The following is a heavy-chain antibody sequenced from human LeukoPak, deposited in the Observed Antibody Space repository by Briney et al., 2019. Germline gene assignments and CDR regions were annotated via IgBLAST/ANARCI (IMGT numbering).Heavy chain of an antibody. J-gene: IGHJ6*03. V-gene: IGHV3-23*03. D-gene: IGHD3-10*01. CDR3: ARAGMVRGVMGPYYMDV. CDR2: IYSGGST. CDR1: GFTFSSYA. Sequence: PGGSLRLSCAASGFTFSSYAMSWVRQAPGKGLEWVSVIYSGGSTYYADSVKGRFTISRDNSKNTLYLQMNSLRAEDTAVYYCARAGMVRGVMGPYYMDVWGKGTTVTISS.